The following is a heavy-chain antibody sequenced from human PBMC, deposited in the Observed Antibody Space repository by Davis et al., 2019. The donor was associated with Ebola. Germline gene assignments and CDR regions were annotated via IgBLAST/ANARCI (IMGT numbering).Heavy chain of an antibody. V-gene: IGHV3-73*01. CDR2: FRSKIDGDAT. CDR1: GFILSGSS. J-gene: IGHJ6*02. CDR3: TRGAPYFMDV. Sequence: GESLKISCAASGFILSGSSLHWVRQASGKGLEWVGRFRSKIDGDATSYGASVEGRFTIPRDDSKNTAYLQMNSLKTEDTAVYYCTRGAPYFMDVWGQGTTVTVSS. D-gene: IGHD2/OR15-2a*01.